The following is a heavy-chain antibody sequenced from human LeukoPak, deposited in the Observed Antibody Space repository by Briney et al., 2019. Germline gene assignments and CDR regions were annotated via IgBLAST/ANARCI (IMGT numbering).Heavy chain of an antibody. V-gene: IGHV4-39*01. CDR1: XXYY. J-gene: IGHJ3*02. D-gene: IGHD1-26*01. Sequence: XXYYXGWXRQXPGRGLEWIGSIYYSGSTYYNPSLKSRVTISVDTSKNQFSLKLSSVTAADTAVYYCARQRIVGARDAFDIWGQGTMVTVSS. CDR2: IYYSGST. CDR3: ARQRIVGARDAFDI.